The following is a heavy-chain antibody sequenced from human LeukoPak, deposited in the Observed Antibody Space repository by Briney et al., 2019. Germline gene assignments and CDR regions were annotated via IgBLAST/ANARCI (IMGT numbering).Heavy chain of an antibody. V-gene: IGHV4-4*02. CDR1: GGSISSSNW. CDR3: ARGRVSSSTWHSTYYYYFYMDV. CDR2: IFHSGTT. J-gene: IGHJ6*03. D-gene: IGHD4-11*01. Sequence: SGTLSLTCAVSGGSISSSNWWSWVRQPPGKGLERIGEIFHSGTTNYNPSLKSRVTISVDTSKNHFSLQLSSVTAADTAVYFCARGRVSSSTWHSTYYYYFYMDVWGKGTTVTVSS.